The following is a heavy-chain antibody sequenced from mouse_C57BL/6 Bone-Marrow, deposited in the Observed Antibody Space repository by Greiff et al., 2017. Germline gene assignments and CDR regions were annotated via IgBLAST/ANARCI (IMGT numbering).Heavy chain of an antibody. D-gene: IGHD2-5*01. CDR3: ARDYSNGLWFAY. J-gene: IGHJ3*01. V-gene: IGHV1-80*01. CDR1: GYAFRSYW. CDR2: IYPGDGDT. Sequence: VQLQQSGAELVKPGASVKISCKASGYAFRSYWMNWVKQRPGKGLEWIGQIYPGDGDTNYNGKFKGKATLTADKSSSTAYMQLSSLTSEDSAVYFCARDYSNGLWFAYWGQGTLVTVSA.